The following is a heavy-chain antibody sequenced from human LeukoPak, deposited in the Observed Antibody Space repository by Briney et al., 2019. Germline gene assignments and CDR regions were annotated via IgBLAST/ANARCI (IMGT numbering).Heavy chain of an antibody. D-gene: IGHD4-17*01. CDR3: ARVDYGDYYFDY. V-gene: IGHV4-59*01. CDR1: GGSISSYY. J-gene: IGHJ4*02. CDR2: IYYSGST. Sequence: SETLSLICTVSGGSISSYYWIWILHPPGKGREGSGYIYYSGSTNYNPALKSRGNISVDTSKNQFSLKLSSVTAADTAVYYCARVDYGDYYFDYWGQGTMVTVSS.